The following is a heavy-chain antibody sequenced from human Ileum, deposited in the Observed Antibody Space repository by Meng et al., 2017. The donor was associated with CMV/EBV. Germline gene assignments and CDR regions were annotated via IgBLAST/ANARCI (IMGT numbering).Heavy chain of an antibody. CDR3: AREAVVTIPTALHRILYYNGVDV. CDR2: INHSGST. J-gene: IGHJ6*02. V-gene: IGHV4-34*01. D-gene: IGHD6-25*01. CDR1: GGSFSGYY. Sequence: GSLRLSCAVYGGSFSGYYWSWIRQPPGKGLEWIGEINHSGSTNYNPSLKSRVTISVDTSKNQFSLSLNSVTAADTAVYFCAREAVVTIPTALHRILYYNGVDVWGQGTTVTVSS.